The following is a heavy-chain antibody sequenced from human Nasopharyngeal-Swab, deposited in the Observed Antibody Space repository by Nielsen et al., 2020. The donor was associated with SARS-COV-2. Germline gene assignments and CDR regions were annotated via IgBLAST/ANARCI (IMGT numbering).Heavy chain of an antibody. CDR1: GFTFDDYG. V-gene: IGHV3-20*04. Sequence: GESLKISCAASGFTFDDYGMSWVRQAPGRGLEWVSGINWNGGSTGYADSVKGRFTISRDNAKNSLYLQMNSLRAEDTAVYYCARDPSSIAARPDYYYGMDVWGQGTTVTVSS. D-gene: IGHD6-6*01. CDR3: ARDPSSIAARPDYYYGMDV. J-gene: IGHJ6*02. CDR2: INWNGGST.